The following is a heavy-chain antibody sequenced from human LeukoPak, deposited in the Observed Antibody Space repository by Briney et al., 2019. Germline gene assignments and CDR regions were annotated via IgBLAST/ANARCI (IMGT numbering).Heavy chain of an antibody. CDR1: GFTFTRSD. D-gene: IGHD3-22*01. Sequence: GASVKISCKAFGFTFTRSDMQWVRQARVQRLERIGWIVVGSGNTNYAQKFQERVTISRDMSTSTAYMELSSLRSEDTAVYYCAALVDYYDSSGYYVDYWGQGTLVTVSS. J-gene: IGHJ4*02. CDR3: AALVDYYDSSGYYVDY. CDR2: IVVGSGNT. V-gene: IGHV1-58*02.